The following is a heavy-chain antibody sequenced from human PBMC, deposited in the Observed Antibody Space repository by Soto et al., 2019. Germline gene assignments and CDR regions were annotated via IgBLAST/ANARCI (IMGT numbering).Heavy chain of an antibody. Sequence: VGSLRLSCAASGFTFSTYAMSCVRHAPGKGLEWVSAISGSGGSTYYADSVKGRFTISRDNSKNTLFLQMNSLRAEDTAVYYCATRRDAAYYYYGMDVWGQGTTVTVSS. D-gene: IGHD2-2*01. CDR3: ATRRDAAYYYYGMDV. J-gene: IGHJ6*01. CDR1: GFTFSTYA. CDR2: ISGSGGST. V-gene: IGHV3-23*01.